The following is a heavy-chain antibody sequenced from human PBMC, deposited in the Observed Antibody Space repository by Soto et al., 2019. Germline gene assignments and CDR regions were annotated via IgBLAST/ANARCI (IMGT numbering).Heavy chain of an antibody. CDR3: ARDPYYGSGSYYDYYGMDV. D-gene: IGHD3-10*01. J-gene: IGHJ6*02. V-gene: IGHV3-48*02. CDR2: ISSSSSTI. CDR1: GFTFKSYS. Sequence: WGSLRLSCAASGFTFKSYSMNLVRHAPGQGLEWVSYISSSSSTIYYADSVKGRFTISRDNAKNSLYLQMNSLRDEDTAVYYCARDPYYGSGSYYDYYGMDVWGQGTTVTVSS.